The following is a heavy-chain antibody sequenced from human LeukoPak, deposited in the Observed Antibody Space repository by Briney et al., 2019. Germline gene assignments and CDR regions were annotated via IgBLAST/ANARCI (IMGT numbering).Heavy chain of an antibody. V-gene: IGHV4-4*07. CDR2: IYTSGST. Sequence: SQTLSLTCTVSGGSISSYYWSWIRQPAGKGLEWIGRIYTSGSTNYNPSLKSRVTMSVDTSKNQFSLKLSSVTAADTAVYYCAGGRAAILYWYFDLWVRGTLVTVSS. D-gene: IGHD2-2*01. J-gene: IGHJ2*01. CDR1: GGSISSYY. CDR3: AGGRAAILYWYFDL.